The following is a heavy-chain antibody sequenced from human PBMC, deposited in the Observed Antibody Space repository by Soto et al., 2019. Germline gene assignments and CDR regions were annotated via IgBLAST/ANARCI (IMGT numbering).Heavy chain of an antibody. V-gene: IGHV1-18*01. J-gene: IGHJ4*02. CDR3: ARWVIAVAVHYGGDFDY. Sequence: QVQLVQSGAEVKKPGASVKVSCKASGYTFTSYGISWVRQAPGQGLEWMGWISAYNGITNYAQKLQGRVTMTTDTSTSTAYMELRSLRSDDTAVYYCARWVIAVAVHYGGDFDYWGQGTLVTVSS. CDR1: GYTFTSYG. CDR2: ISAYNGIT. D-gene: IGHD6-19*01.